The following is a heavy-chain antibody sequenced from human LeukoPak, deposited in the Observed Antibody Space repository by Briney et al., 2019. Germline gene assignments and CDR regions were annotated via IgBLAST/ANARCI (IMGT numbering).Heavy chain of an antibody. J-gene: IGHJ4*02. CDR1: GSSISSYD. CDR2: IYYSGST. CDR3: ARRSYDSSGYYV. Sequence: KPSETLSLTCTVSGSSISSYDWSWIGQPPGKGLEWIGYIYYSGSTNYNPSLKSRVTISVDTSKNQFSLKLSSVTAADTAVYYCARRSYDSSGYYVWGQGTLVTVSS. D-gene: IGHD3-22*01. V-gene: IGHV4-59*01.